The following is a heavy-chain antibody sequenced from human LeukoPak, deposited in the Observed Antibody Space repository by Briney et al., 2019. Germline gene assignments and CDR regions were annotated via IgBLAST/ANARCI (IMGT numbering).Heavy chain of an antibody. Sequence: PSETLSLTCTVSGASISSGNDYWSWIPQPPGKGLEWIGHIYYGGSTYYNPSLKSRLNISVDTSKNQFSLKLNSVTAADTAVYYCARDYLYWGQGTLVIVSS. CDR1: GASISSGNDY. CDR2: IYYGGST. V-gene: IGHV4-30-4*01. CDR3: ARDYLY. J-gene: IGHJ4*02.